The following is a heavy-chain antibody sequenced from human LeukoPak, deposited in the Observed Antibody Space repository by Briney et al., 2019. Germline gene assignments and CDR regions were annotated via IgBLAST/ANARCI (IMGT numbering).Heavy chain of an antibody. D-gene: IGHD6-13*01. CDR1: GFTFSSYA. CDR3: AKNGIAGLGDNWFDS. J-gene: IGHJ5*01. V-gene: IGHV3-23*01. CDR2: ISGSGAMT. Sequence: GGSLRLSCAASGFTFSSYAMSWVRQAPGKGLEWVSRISGSGAMTYYADSVKGRFTISRDNSKNTLFLQVNSLRAEDTAVYYCAKNGIAGLGDNWFDSWGHGTLVTVSS.